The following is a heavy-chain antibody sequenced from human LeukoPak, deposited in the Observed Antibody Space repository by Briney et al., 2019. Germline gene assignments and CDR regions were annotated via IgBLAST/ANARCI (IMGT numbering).Heavy chain of an antibody. Sequence: GASVKVSCKASVYTFTSYGISWVRQAPGQGLEWMGWISAYNGNTNYAQKFQGRVTMTRDTSTSTVYMELSSLRSEDTAVYYCAREGFGTYSFDYWGQGTLVTVSS. D-gene: IGHD1-26*01. CDR2: ISAYNGNT. V-gene: IGHV1-18*01. CDR1: VYTFTSYG. CDR3: AREGFGTYSFDY. J-gene: IGHJ4*02.